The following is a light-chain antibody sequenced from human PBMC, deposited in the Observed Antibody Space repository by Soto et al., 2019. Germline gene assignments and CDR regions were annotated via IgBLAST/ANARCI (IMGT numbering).Light chain of an antibody. Sequence: QSVLTQPPSASGSPGQSVTISCTGTSSDVGGYNYVSWYQQHPGKAPKLMIYEVTKRPSGVPDRFSGSKSGNTASLTVSGLQAEDEADYYCSSYAGSTNRIFGGGTKVTV. CDR2: EVT. CDR1: SSDVGGYNY. CDR3: SSYAGSTNRI. V-gene: IGLV2-8*01. J-gene: IGLJ2*01.